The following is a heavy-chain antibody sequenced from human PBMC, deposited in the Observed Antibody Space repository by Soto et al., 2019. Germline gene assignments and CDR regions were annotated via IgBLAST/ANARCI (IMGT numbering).Heavy chain of an antibody. J-gene: IGHJ6*02. Sequence: PGGSLRLSCAASGFTFSSYGMHWVRQAPGKGLEWVAVISYDGSNKYYADSVKGRFTISRDNSKNTLYLQMNSLRAEDTAVYYRANSNYGGNSGGYYYYYGMDVWGQGTTVTVSS. V-gene: IGHV3-30*18. CDR1: GFTFSSYG. CDR2: ISYDGSNK. CDR3: ANSNYGGNSGGYYYYYGMDV. D-gene: IGHD4-17*01.